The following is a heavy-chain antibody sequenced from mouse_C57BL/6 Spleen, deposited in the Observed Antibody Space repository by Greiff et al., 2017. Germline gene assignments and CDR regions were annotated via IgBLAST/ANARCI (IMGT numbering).Heavy chain of an antibody. CDR1: GFNIKDDY. J-gene: IGHJ1*03. D-gene: IGHD1-1*01. V-gene: IGHV14-4*01. CDR3: TTPFITTVVATNWYFDV. Sequence: VQLQQSGAELVRPGASVKLSCTASGFNIKDDYMHWVKQRPEQGLEWIGWIDPENGDTEYASTFQGQATITADTSSNTAYLQLSSLTSEDTAVYYCTTPFITTVVATNWYFDVWGTGTTVTVSS. CDR2: IDPENGDT.